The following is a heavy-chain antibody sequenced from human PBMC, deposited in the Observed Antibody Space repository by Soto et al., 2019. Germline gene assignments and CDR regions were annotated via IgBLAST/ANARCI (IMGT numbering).Heavy chain of an antibody. J-gene: IGHJ3*01. CDR1: GFSVSGNF. D-gene: IGHD4-17*01. Sequence: EVQLVESGGGLVQPGESLRLSCAVSGFSVSGNFMSWVRQAPGKGLEWVSDHYSDGSTYYADSVKGRFTISRDIPKNTLYLQMNSLRPEDTAAYYCAIFDYGTFDFWGRGTMVTVSS. CDR3: AIFDYGTFDF. CDR2: HYSDGST. V-gene: IGHV3-66*01.